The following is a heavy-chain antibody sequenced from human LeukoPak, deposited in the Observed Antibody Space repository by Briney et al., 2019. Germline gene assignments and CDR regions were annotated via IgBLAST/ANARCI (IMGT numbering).Heavy chain of an antibody. D-gene: IGHD3-3*01. CDR3: AKDGADYDSDYFDY. CDR2: ISGGGGTT. CDR1: GFTFSSYA. Sequence: GGGLRLSCAASGFTFSSYAMSWVRQAPGKGLEWVSRISGGGGTTYYAASVKGRFTISRDNSKNTLYLQINSLRAEDTAVYYCAKDGADYDSDYFDYWGQGTLVTLST. J-gene: IGHJ4*02. V-gene: IGHV3-23*01.